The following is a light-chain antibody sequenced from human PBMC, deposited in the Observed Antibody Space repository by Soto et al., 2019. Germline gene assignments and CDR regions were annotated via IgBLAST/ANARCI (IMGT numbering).Light chain of an antibody. CDR1: QSIRSN. V-gene: IGKV3-11*01. J-gene: IGKJ1*01. CDR2: DAS. Sequence: EIVLTQSPATLSLSPGERATLSCRASQSIRSNLAWYQHKPGQAPRLLIYDASNRATGIPGRFSGSGSWTDVTLTISNLEPEDFAVYYCQQRDNWPWTFGQGAKVEIK. CDR3: QQRDNWPWT.